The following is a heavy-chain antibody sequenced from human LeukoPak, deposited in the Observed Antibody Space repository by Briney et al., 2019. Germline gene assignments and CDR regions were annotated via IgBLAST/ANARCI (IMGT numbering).Heavy chain of an antibody. D-gene: IGHD3-3*01. CDR2: IYPGDSDT. CDR3: ARHEGLLDFPIDY. V-gene: IGHV5-51*01. Sequence: GNPLRISGRVFGYSFTSYWIGWVGQMPGKGLDGLGIIYPGDSDTRYSPSFQGQVTISADKSISTAYLQWSSLKASDTAMYYCARHEGLLDFPIDYWGQGTLVTVSS. CDR1: GYSFTSYW. J-gene: IGHJ4*02.